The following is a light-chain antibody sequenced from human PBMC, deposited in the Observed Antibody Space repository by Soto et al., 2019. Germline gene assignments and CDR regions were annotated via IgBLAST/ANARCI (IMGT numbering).Light chain of an antibody. J-gene: IGKJ4*01. V-gene: IGKV3-11*01. CDR2: DAS. Sequence: EIVLTQSSAILSLSPGERATLSCRASQSVGTYLDWYQQKLGQAPRLLIYDASNRATGIPARFSGSGSGTDFTLTISSLEPEHFAVYYCQQRLTWLTFGGGTKVEL. CDR1: QSVGTY. CDR3: QQRLTWLT.